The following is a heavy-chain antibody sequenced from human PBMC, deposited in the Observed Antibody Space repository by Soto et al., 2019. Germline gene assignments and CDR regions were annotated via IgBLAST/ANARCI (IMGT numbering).Heavy chain of an antibody. V-gene: IGHV3-23*01. Sequence: GGSLRLSCAASGFTFSSYAMSWVRQAPGKGLEWVSAISGSGGSTYYADSVKGRFTIPRDNSKNTLYLQMNSLRAEDTAVYYCAKSGGYNPLRSYYFDYWGQGTLVTVSS. J-gene: IGHJ4*02. CDR2: ISGSGGST. D-gene: IGHD6-25*01. CDR1: GFTFSSYA. CDR3: AKSGGYNPLRSYYFDY.